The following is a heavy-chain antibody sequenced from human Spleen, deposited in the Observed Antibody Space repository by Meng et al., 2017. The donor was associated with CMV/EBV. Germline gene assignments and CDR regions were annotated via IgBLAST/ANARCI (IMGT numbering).Heavy chain of an antibody. J-gene: IGHJ4*02. V-gene: IGHV1-18*01. CDR2: ISVYSGNT. CDR3: AREAWEIGGALDH. Sequence: CKASGYTFTNYGITWVRQAPGQGLEWLGWISVYSGNTKYAQNLQGRVTMTMDTSTSTAYMELRSLRSDDTAIYYCAREAWEIGGALDHWGQGTLVTVSS. D-gene: IGHD1-26*01. CDR1: GYTFTNYG.